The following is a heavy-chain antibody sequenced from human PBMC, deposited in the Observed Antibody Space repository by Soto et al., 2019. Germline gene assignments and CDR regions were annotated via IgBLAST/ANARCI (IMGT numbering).Heavy chain of an antibody. CDR1: GFTFSNSW. CDR3: ASGLVEYSSSWYDY. J-gene: IGHJ4*02. CDR2: INSDGSST. V-gene: IGHV3-74*01. D-gene: IGHD6-13*01. Sequence: EVQLVESGGGLVQPGGSLRLSCAASGFTFSNSWMHWVRQAPGKGLVWVSRINSDGSSTSYADSVKGRFTISRDNAKNTLYLQMNILTAEDTAVYYCASGLVEYSSSWYDYWGQGTLVTVSS.